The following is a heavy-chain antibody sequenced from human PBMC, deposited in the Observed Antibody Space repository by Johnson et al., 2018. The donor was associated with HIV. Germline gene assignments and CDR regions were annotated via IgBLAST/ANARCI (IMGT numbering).Heavy chain of an antibody. V-gene: IGHV3-66*01. CDR1: GFSVSSNY. J-gene: IGHJ3*02. CDR3: ARSQIDAFDI. Sequence: VQLVESGGGVVQPGGSLRLSCSASGFSVSSNYMTWVRQAPGKGLEWVAVIYSGGNTYYADAVKGRFTISRDNAKNSLYLQMNSLRAEDTALYYCARSQIDAFDIWGQGTMVTVSS. CDR2: IYSGGNT.